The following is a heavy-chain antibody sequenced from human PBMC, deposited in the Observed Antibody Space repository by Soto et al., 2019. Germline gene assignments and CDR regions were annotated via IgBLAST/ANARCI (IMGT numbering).Heavy chain of an antibody. J-gene: IGHJ6*02. Sequence: ASVKVSCKASGYTFTGYYMHWVRQAPGQGLEWMGWINPNSGGTNYAQKFQGRVTMTRDTSISTAYMELRSLRSDDTAVYYCARGWPIGGYSYGYLIYYYYYGMDVWGQGATVTVSS. CDR2: INPNSGGT. CDR3: ARGWPIGGYSYGYLIYYYYYGMDV. D-gene: IGHD5-18*01. CDR1: GYTFTGYY. V-gene: IGHV1-2*02.